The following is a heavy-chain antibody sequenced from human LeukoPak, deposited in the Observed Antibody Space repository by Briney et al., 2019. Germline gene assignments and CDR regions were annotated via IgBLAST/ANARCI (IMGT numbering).Heavy chain of an antibody. CDR3: ARDGSYGDGAFDI. D-gene: IGHD4-17*01. J-gene: IGHJ3*02. Sequence: SETLSLTCTVSGGSISSGGYSWSWIRQPPGKGLEWIGYIYHSGSTYYNPSLKSRVTISVDRSKNQFSLKLSSVTAADTAEYYCARDGSYGDGAFDIWGQGTMVTVSS. CDR2: IYHSGST. CDR1: GGSISSGGYS. V-gene: IGHV4-30-2*01.